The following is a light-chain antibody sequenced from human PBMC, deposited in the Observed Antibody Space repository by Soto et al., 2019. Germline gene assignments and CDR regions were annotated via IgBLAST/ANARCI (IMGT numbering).Light chain of an antibody. CDR2: GAS. V-gene: IGKV3-20*01. CDR1: QSISRS. CDR3: QHYGNSLWT. J-gene: IGKJ1*01. Sequence: IVLTQSPDTLSFSPCEIATLSCRASQSISRSLAWYQQKPGQAPRLLIYGASSRATGIPDRFSGSGSGTDFTLTISRLETEDVAVYYCQHYGNSLWTFGQGTKVDIK.